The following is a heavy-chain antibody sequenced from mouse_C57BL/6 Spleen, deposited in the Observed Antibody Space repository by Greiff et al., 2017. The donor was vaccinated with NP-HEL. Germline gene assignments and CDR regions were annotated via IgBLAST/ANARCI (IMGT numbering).Heavy chain of an antibody. Sequence: EVQLQQSGPELVKPGASVKISCKASGYSFTDYNMNWVKQSNGKSLEWIGVINPNYGSTSYNQKFKGKATLTVDQSSSTAYMQLNSLTSEDSAVYYGARSEGYDGSSLYYAMDYWGQGTSVTVSS. CDR2: INPNYGST. CDR3: ARSEGYDGSSLYYAMDY. D-gene: IGHD1-1*01. V-gene: IGHV1-39*01. CDR1: GYSFTDYN. J-gene: IGHJ4*01.